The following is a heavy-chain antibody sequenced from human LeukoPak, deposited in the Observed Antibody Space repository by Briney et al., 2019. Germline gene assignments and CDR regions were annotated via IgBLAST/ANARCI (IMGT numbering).Heavy chain of an antibody. D-gene: IGHD6-6*01. CDR1: GYTFTSYD. Sequence: GASVKVSCKASGYTFTSYDINWVRQATGQGLEWMGWMNPNSGNTGYAQKFQGRVTMTRNTSISTAHMELSSLRSEDTAVYYCARGSSVLAARPKYWGQGTLVTVSS. V-gene: IGHV1-8*01. J-gene: IGHJ4*02. CDR3: ARGSSVLAARPKY. CDR2: MNPNSGNT.